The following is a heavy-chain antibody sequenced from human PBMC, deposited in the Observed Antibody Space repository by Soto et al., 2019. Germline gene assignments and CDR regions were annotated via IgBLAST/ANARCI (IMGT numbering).Heavy chain of an antibody. J-gene: IGHJ4*02. D-gene: IGHD3-10*01. CDR3: AGTVGASAIIFDY. CDR2: IYYSGST. Sequence: QLQLQESGPGLVKPSETLSLTCTVSGGSISSSSYYWGWIRQPPGKGLEWIGSIYYSGSTYYNPSLKSRVTISVDTSKNQFSLKLSSVTAADTAVYYCAGTVGASAIIFDYWGQGTLVTVSS. V-gene: IGHV4-39*01. CDR1: GGSISSSSYY.